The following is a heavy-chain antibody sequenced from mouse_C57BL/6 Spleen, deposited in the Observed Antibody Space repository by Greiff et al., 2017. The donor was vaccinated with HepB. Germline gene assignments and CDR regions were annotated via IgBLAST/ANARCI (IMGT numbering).Heavy chain of an antibody. Sequence: VMLVESGPGLVQPSQSLSITCTVSGFSLTSYGVHWVRQPPGKGLEWLGVIWSGGSTDYNAAFISRLSISKDNSKSQVFFKMNSLQADDTAIYYCAKSRLGRYFDVWGTGTTVTVSS. D-gene: IGHD4-1*01. CDR2: IWSGGST. J-gene: IGHJ1*03. CDR3: AKSRLGRYFDV. CDR1: GFSLTSYG. V-gene: IGHV2-4*01.